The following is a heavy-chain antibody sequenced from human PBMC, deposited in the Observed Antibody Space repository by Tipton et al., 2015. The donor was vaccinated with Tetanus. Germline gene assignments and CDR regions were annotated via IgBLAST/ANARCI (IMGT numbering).Heavy chain of an antibody. J-gene: IGHJ6*02. CDR3: ASGSSIRHGLDV. CDR1: GYTFTSYG. Sequence: QSGAEVKKPGASVKVSCKASGYTFTSYGLNWVRKAAGRGFEWMGWLNATSGSAAYAPRFQGRVTMTTNTSITTAFMEVASLTYEDTAVYYCASGSSIRHGLDVWGHGTSVTVSS. V-gene: IGHV1-8*02. D-gene: IGHD2-2*01. CDR2: LNATSGSA.